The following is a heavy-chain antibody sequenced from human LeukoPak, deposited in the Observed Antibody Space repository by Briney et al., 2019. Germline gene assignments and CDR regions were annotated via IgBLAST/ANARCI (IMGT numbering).Heavy chain of an antibody. Sequence: GESLKISCKGSGYSFTNSWIGWVRQMPGKGLEWMGIIYPDDSDTKYSPSFQGQVTISADKSINTAYLQWSSLKASDTAIYYCVRIGLIFGVVTSWGQGTLLTVSS. J-gene: IGHJ4*02. V-gene: IGHV5-51*01. CDR3: VRIGLIFGVVTS. D-gene: IGHD3-3*01. CDR2: IYPDDSDT. CDR1: GYSFTNSW.